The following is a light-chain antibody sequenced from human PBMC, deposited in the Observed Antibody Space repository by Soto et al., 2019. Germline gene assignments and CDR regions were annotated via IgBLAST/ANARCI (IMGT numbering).Light chain of an antibody. CDR2: AAS. CDR3: QKYSSVPV. J-gene: IGKJ3*01. Sequence: DIQMTQSPTSLSASVGDRVTITCRASQGIRNFVAWYQQKPGKAPKLLIYAASTLQSGVPSRFSGSGSGTDFTLTITSLQPEDVATYSCQKYSSVPVFGPGTKAEIK. V-gene: IGKV1-27*01. CDR1: QGIRNF.